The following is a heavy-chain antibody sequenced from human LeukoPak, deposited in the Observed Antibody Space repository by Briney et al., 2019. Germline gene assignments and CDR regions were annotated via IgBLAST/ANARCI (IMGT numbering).Heavy chain of an antibody. CDR3: AKALGPVVVTAISDY. CDR1: GFTFSSYG. CDR2: ISYDGSNK. Sequence: GGSLRLSCAASGFTFSSYGMHWVRQAPGKGLEWVAVISYDGSNKYYADSVKGRFTISRDNSKNTLYLQMNSLRAEDTAVYYCAKALGPVVVTAISDYWGQGTLVTVSS. D-gene: IGHD2-21*02. V-gene: IGHV3-30*18. J-gene: IGHJ4*02.